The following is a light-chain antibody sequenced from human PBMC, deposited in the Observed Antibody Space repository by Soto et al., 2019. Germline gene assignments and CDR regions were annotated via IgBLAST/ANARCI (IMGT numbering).Light chain of an antibody. Sequence: QSLLTQPPSVSAAPEQSVSISCSGNTSNLGMNSVSWYQHLSGTAPELIIYDNTKRPSRIPARFSGSKSGTSATLQITGLQTGDEATYYCGSYTGSIYVFGTGTKLTVL. CDR2: DNT. CDR1: TSNLGMNS. J-gene: IGLJ1*01. V-gene: IGLV1-51*01. CDR3: GSYTGSIYV.